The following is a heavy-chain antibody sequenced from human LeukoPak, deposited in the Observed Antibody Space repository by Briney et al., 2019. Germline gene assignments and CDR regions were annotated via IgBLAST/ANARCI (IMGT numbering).Heavy chain of an antibody. CDR1: GYTFTGYY. Sequence: GASVKVSCKASGYTFTGYYMHWVRQAPGQGLERMGWINPNSGGTNYAQKFQGWVTMTRDTSISTAYMELSRLRSDDTAVYYCARGPSSWYGEFDYWGQGTLVTVSS. D-gene: IGHD6-13*01. V-gene: IGHV1-2*04. J-gene: IGHJ4*02. CDR3: ARGPSSWYGEFDY. CDR2: INPNSGGT.